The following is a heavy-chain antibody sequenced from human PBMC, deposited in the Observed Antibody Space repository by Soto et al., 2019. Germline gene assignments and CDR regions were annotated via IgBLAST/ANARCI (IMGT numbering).Heavy chain of an antibody. CDR3: ARLKMPNYYYYYMDV. J-gene: IGHJ6*03. Sequence: SETLSLTCAVYGGSFSGYYWSWIRQPPGKGLEWIGEINHSGSTNYNPSLKSRVTISVDTSKNQFSLKLSSVTAADTAVYYCARLKMPNYYYYYMDVWGKGTTVTVSS. CDR2: INHSGST. D-gene: IGHD2-2*01. CDR1: GGSFSGYY. V-gene: IGHV4-34*01.